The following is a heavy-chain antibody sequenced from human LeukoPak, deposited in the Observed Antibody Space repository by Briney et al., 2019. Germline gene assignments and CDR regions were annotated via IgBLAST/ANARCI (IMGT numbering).Heavy chain of an antibody. CDR3: ARLYYGSGSYYGYYYYGMDV. Sequence: SETPSLTCTVSGGSISSYYWSWIRQPPGKGLEWIGYIYYSGSTNYNPSLKSRVTISVDTSKNQFSLKLSSVTAADTAVYYCARLYYGSGSYYGYYYYGMDVWGQGTTVTVSS. D-gene: IGHD3-10*01. J-gene: IGHJ6*02. CDR2: IYYSGST. V-gene: IGHV4-59*01. CDR1: GGSISSYY.